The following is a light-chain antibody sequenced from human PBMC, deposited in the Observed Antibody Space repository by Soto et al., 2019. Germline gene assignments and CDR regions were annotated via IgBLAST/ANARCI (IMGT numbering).Light chain of an antibody. CDR3: QSFDNSLGGRV. Sequence: QPVLTQPPSVSGAPGQRVTISCTGSSSNIGAGYDVHWYRQLPGTVPKLLIYGDTNRPSGVPDRFSGSKSGTSASLAITGLQAEDEADYYCQSFDNSLGGRVFGGGTKLTVL. J-gene: IGLJ3*02. CDR2: GDT. V-gene: IGLV1-40*01. CDR1: SSNIGAGYD.